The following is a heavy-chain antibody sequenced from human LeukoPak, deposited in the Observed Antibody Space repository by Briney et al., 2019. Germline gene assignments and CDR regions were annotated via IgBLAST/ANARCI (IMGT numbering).Heavy chain of an antibody. J-gene: IGHJ4*02. Sequence: PSETLSLTCGVSGGSIISSSYYWGWIRQPPGKGLEWIASMFYSGNTYYNPSLKSRVTMSVDTSENQFSLKLSSVTAADTAVHYCARHVVGNYDLLSFDYWGQGSLVTVSS. CDR3: ARHVVGNYDLLSFDY. V-gene: IGHV4-39*01. CDR2: MFYSGNT. CDR1: GGSIISSSYY. D-gene: IGHD2-21*01.